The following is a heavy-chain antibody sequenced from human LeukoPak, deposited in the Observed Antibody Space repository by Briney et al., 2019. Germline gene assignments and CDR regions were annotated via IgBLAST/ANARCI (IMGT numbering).Heavy chain of an antibody. Sequence: GGSLRLSSAASGFTFSNSAMSWVRQAPGKGLEWVSTLSGSGITTYYADSVKGRFTISRDNSKNTLYLQMNSLRAEDTAVYYCAKGIYSSGWSYFDFWGHGTLVTVSS. CDR1: GFTFSNSA. V-gene: IGHV3-23*01. D-gene: IGHD6-19*01. J-gene: IGHJ4*01. CDR3: AKGIYSSGWSYFDF. CDR2: LSGSGITT.